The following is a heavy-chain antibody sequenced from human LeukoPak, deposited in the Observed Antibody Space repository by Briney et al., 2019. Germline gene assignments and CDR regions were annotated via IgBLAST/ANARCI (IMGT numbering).Heavy chain of an antibody. CDR2: IYYSGST. J-gene: IGHJ5*02. V-gene: IGHV4-59*01. D-gene: IGHD3-10*01. CDR3: ARLLWFGESSRYNWFDP. CDR1: GGSISSYY. Sequence: SETLSLTCTVSGGSISSYYWSWIRQPPGKGLEWIGYIYYSGSTNYHPSLKSRVTISVDTSKNQFSLKLSSVTAADTAVYYCARLLWFGESSRYNWFDPWGQGTLVTVSS.